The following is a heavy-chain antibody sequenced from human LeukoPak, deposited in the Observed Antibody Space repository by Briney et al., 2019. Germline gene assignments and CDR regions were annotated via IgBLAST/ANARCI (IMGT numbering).Heavy chain of an antibody. J-gene: IGHJ4*02. D-gene: IGHD2-2*01. CDR1: GGSISSYY. CDR3: ARLGIGVVPSAMLGDYYFDY. V-gene: IGHV4-59*08. Sequence: KPSETLSLTCTVSGGSISSYYWSWIRQPPGKGLEWIGYIYYSGSTKYNPSLKSRVTISVDTSKSQLSLKLTSVTAADTAVYYCARLGIGVVPSAMLGDYYFDYWGQGTLVTVSS. CDR2: IYYSGST.